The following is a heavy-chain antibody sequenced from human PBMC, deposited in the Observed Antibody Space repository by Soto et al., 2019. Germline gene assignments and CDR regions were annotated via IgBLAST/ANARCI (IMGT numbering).Heavy chain of an antibody. J-gene: IGHJ5*02. CDR3: SRKDKGGYFNWFDP. Sequence: GESLKISCRTSGYRFTSYWIAWVRQMPGKGLEWMGIIFPSDSDTRYSPSFQGQVTISADRSTSTVFLQWASLKPSDTAVYFCSRKDKGGYFNWFDPWGQGTLVTVSS. CDR1: GYRFTSYW. CDR2: IFPSDSDT. V-gene: IGHV5-51*01. D-gene: IGHD2-21*02.